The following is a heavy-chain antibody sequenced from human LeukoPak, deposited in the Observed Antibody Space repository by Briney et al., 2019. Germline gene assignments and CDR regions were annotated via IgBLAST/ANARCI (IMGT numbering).Heavy chain of an antibody. CDR3: AKDETVTDYYYYGMDV. D-gene: IGHD4-17*01. CDR2: ISYDGSNK. Sequence: GGSLRLSCAASGFTLRSYGMHWVRQDPGKGLEWVAVISYDGSNKYYADPVKGRFTISRDNSKNTLYLQMNSLRAEDTAVYYCAKDETVTDYYYYGMDVWGQGTTVTVSS. J-gene: IGHJ6*02. V-gene: IGHV3-30*18. CDR1: GFTLRSYG.